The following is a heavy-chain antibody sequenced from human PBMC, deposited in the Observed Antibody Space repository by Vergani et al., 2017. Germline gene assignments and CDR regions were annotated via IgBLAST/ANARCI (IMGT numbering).Heavy chain of an antibody. J-gene: IGHJ5*02. CDR2: MYHSGST. CDR3: GRVADFYGLGSRLLDL. D-gene: IGHD3-10*01. CDR1: GGSMSGYN. Sequence: QAQLQESGPGLVKPSETLSLTCSVSGGSMSGYNWSWIRQPPGKELEWIGYMYHSGSTNYNPSLETRVTISGDTSKNQFSLKLNSVTAADTAVYYCGRVADFYGLGSRLLDLWGQGILVTVSS. V-gene: IGHV4-59*01.